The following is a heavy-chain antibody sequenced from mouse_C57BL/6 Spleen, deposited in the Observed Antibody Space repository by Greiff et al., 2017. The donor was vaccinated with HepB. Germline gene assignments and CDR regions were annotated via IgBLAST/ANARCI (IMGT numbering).Heavy chain of an antibody. CDR3: ARAGIYYYGSSYYFDY. J-gene: IGHJ2*01. CDR2: ILPGSGST. D-gene: IGHD1-1*01. Sequence: VQLQQSGAELMKPGASVKLSCKATGYTFTGYWIEWVKQRPGHGLEWIGEILPGSGSTNYNEKFKGKATFTADTSSNTAYMQLSSLTTEDSAIYYCARAGIYYYGSSYYFDYWGQGTTLTVSS. V-gene: IGHV1-9*01. CDR1: GYTFTGYW.